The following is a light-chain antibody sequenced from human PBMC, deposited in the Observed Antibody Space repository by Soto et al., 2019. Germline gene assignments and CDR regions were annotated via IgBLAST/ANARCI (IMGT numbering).Light chain of an antibody. CDR3: QQYDTSPPLYT. Sequence: EVVLTQSPGTLSLSPGERATLSCRASQTVDSTYLAWYQQKPGQAPRLLIYRASSRAAGVPDRFSGSGSGTDFTLTISKLYPEDFAVYYCQQYDTSPPLYTFGQGNKLEIK. V-gene: IGKV3-20*01. CDR2: RAS. CDR1: QTVDSTY. J-gene: IGKJ2*01.